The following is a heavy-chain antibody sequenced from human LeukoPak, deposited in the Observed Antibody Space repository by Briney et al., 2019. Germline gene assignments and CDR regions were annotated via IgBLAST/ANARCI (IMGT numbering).Heavy chain of an antibody. CDR2: ISSSSSYI. D-gene: IGHD5-18*01. CDR1: GFTFSSYS. Sequence: PGGSLRLSCAASGFTFSSYSMNWVRQAPGKGLEWVSSISSSSSYIYYADSVKGRFTISRDNAKNSLYLQMNSLRAEDTAVYYCARDRIQLWLSWYFDLWGRGTLVTVSS. CDR3: ARDRIQLWLSWYFDL. V-gene: IGHV3-21*01. J-gene: IGHJ2*01.